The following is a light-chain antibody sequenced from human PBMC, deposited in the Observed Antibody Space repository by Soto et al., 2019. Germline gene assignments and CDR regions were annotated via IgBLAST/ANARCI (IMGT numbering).Light chain of an antibody. CDR3: QQYKSYST. V-gene: IGKV1-5*03. CDR1: QSISSW. Sequence: IQLSQTPSTLFDHVGDRVTITCRVSQSISSWLAWYQQKPGKAPKLLIYKASSLESGVPSRFSGSGCRKECILTISSLQADVFANYCWQQYKSYSTFGQGAKLDI. CDR2: KAS. J-gene: IGKJ1*01.